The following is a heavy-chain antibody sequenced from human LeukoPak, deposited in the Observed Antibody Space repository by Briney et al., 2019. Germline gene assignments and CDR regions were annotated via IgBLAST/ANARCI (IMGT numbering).Heavy chain of an antibody. CDR1: GDSISSYS. CDR2: VYYSGST. V-gene: IGHV4-59*01. D-gene: IGHD6-13*01. Sequence: PPETLSLTCTVSGDSISSYSWSWIRQPPGKGLEWIGYVYYSGSTNYNPSLKSRVTISADTSKNQFSLKVRSVTAADTAVYYCARDPPQPGITAAGYFDLWGGGTSVTVSS. J-gene: IGHJ2*01. CDR3: ARDPPQPGITAAGYFDL.